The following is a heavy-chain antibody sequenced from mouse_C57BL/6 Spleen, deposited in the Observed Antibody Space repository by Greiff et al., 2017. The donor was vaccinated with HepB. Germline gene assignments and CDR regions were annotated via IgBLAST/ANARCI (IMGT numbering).Heavy chain of an antibody. CDR2: IYPRDGST. Sequence: VQLQQSDAELVKPGASVKISCKVSGYTFTDHTIHWMKQRPEQGLEWIGYIYPRDGSTKYNEKFKGKATLTADKSSSTAYMQLNSLTSEDSAVYFCARWIYYGNYDYAMDYWGQGTSVTVSS. J-gene: IGHJ4*01. D-gene: IGHD2-1*01. V-gene: IGHV1-78*01. CDR1: GYTFTDHT. CDR3: ARWIYYGNYDYAMDY.